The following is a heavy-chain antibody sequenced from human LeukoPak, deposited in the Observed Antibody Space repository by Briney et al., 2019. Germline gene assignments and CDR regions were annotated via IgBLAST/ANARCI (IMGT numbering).Heavy chain of an antibody. CDR3: ARVKNTGSYYGGLGY. CDR2: IYPGDSDT. J-gene: IGHJ4*02. V-gene: IGHV5-51*01. D-gene: IGHD1-26*01. CDR1: GYSFTSYW. Sequence: GESLKISCKDSGYSFTSYWIGWVRQMPGKGLEWVGIIYPGDSDTRYSPSFQGQVTISADKSISTAYLQWSSLKASDTAIYYCARVKNTGSYYGGLGYWGQGTLVTVSS.